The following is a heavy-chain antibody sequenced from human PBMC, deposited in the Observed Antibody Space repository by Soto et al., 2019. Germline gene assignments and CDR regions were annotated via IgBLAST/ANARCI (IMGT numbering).Heavy chain of an antibody. CDR1: GGSISSYS. D-gene: IGHD3-10*01. J-gene: IGHJ5*02. CDR3: ATDPNYYGSGRGHCFEP. CDR2: IYYSGST. V-gene: IGHV4-59*01. Sequence: SETLSLTCTVSGGSISSYSWSWIRQSPGKGLEWIGYIYYSGSTNYNPSLKGRVAISADTSKNQFSLNLRSVTAADTAVYFCATDPNYYGSGRGHCFEPWGQGTLVTVSS.